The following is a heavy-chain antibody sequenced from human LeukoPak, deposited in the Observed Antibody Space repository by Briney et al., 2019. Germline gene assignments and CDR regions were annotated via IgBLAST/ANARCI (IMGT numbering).Heavy chain of an antibody. D-gene: IGHD3-22*01. CDR3: ARARAVDYYDSSGYWYYFDY. V-gene: IGHV1-69*05. CDR2: IIPIFGTA. J-gene: IGHJ4*02. Sequence: SVKVSCKASGGTFSSYAISWVRQAPGQGLEWMGRIIPIFGTANYAQKFQGRVTITTDESTSTAYMELGSLRSEDTAVYYCARARAVDYYDSSGYWYYFDYWGQGTLVTVSS. CDR1: GGTFSSYA.